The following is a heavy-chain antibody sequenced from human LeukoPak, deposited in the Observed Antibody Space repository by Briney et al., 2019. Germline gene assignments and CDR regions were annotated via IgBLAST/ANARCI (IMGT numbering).Heavy chain of an antibody. CDR3: AKATNYYDSSGYLYYFDY. CDR2: ISGSGGST. Sequence: GGSLRLSCAAYGFTFSSYAMSWVRQAPGKGLEWASAISGSGGSTYYADSVKGRFTISRDNSKNTLYLQMNSLRAEDTAVYYCAKATNYYDSSGYLYYFDYWGQGTLVTVSS. J-gene: IGHJ4*02. D-gene: IGHD3-22*01. CDR1: GFTFSSYA. V-gene: IGHV3-23*01.